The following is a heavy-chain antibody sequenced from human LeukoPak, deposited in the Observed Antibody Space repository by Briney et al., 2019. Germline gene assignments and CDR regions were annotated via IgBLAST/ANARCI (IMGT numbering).Heavy chain of an antibody. J-gene: IGHJ4*02. Sequence: PSETLSLTCTVSGGSISSTSYYWGWIRQPPGKGLEWIGSIYYSGSTYYNPSLKSRVTISVDTSKDQFSLKLSSVTAADTAVYYCARSHSLWPVYNYWGQGTLVTVSS. V-gene: IGHV4-39*07. CDR3: ARSHSLWPVYNY. CDR2: IYYSGST. D-gene: IGHD2/OR15-2a*01. CDR1: GGSISSTSYY.